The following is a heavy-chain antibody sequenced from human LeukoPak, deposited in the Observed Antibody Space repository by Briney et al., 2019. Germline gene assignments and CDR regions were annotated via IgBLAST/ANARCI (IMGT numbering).Heavy chain of an antibody. V-gene: IGHV4-34*01. CDR1: GGSFSGYY. Sequence: SETLFLTCAVYGGSFSGYYWSWIRQPPGKGLEWIGEINHSGSTNYNPPLKSRVTISVDTSKNQFSLKLSSVTAADTAVYYCARGGSRYSSSWYPRYFDYWGQGTLVTVSS. J-gene: IGHJ4*02. CDR3: ARGGSRYSSSWYPRYFDY. CDR2: INHSGST. D-gene: IGHD6-13*01.